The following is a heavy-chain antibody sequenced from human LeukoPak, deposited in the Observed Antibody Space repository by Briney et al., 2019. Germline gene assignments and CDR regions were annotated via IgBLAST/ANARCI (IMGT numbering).Heavy chain of an antibody. CDR3: AKPHYDFWSGYWGGDY. Sequence: QSGGSLRLSCAASGFSFSSYWMNWVRQAPGKGLEWVTNMKQDGSEKYYVDSVKGRFTISRDNAKNSLYLQMNSLRAEDTAVYYCAKPHYDFWSGYWGGDYWGQGTLVTVSS. CDR2: MKQDGSEK. J-gene: IGHJ4*02. V-gene: IGHV3-7*03. CDR1: GFSFSSYW. D-gene: IGHD3-3*01.